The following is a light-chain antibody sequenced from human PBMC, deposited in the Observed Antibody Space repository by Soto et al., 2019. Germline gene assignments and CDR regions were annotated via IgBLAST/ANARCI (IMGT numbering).Light chain of an antibody. CDR2: GNT. CDR3: QSYGSSLNDAV. J-gene: IGLJ1*01. CDR1: SSNIGAGYN. Sequence: QSVLTQPPSVSGAPGQTVTISCTGSSSNIGAGYNVHWYQQLPGTAPKLLIYGNTNRPSGVPDRFSGSKSGTSASLAITGLQAEDEADYYCQSYGSSLNDAVFGTGTKLTVL. V-gene: IGLV1-40*01.